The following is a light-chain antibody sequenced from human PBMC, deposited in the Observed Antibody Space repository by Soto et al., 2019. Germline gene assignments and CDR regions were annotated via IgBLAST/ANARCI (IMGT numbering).Light chain of an antibody. J-gene: IGKJ5*01. CDR3: QHRSEWPVS. CDR1: RSVNSY. Sequence: EIVLTQSPATLSLSPGERATLSCRASRSVNSYLAWYQQKPGQAPRLLISDASNRATGIPARFSGSGSGTDFTLTISSLESEDFAVYYCQHRSEWPVSFGQGTRLEIK. CDR2: DAS. V-gene: IGKV3-11*01.